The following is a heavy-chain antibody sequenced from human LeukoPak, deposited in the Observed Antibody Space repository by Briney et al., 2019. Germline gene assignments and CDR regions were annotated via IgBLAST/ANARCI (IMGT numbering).Heavy chain of an antibody. CDR1: GGSFSGYY. CDR2: INHSGST. J-gene: IGHJ4*02. V-gene: IGHV4-34*01. CDR3: ARAHSAMVRGVIRPPDY. D-gene: IGHD3-10*01. Sequence: PSETLSLTCAVYGGSFSGYYWSWIRQPPGKGLEWIGEINHSGSTNYNPSLKSRVTISVDTSKNQFSLKLSSVTAADTAVYYCARAHSAMVRGVIRPPDYWGQGTLVTVSS.